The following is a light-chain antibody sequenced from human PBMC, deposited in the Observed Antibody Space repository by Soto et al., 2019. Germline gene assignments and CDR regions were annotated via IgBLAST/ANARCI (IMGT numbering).Light chain of an antibody. Sequence: QSVLTQPPSVSGAPGQRVTISCTGRSSNIGASFDVHWYRHLPGTAPKLLIYDNTNRPSGVPDRFSGSKSGTSASLAITGLQADDEADYYCQSFDSCLNISIFGGGTKLTVL. V-gene: IGLV1-40*01. CDR2: DNT. J-gene: IGLJ2*01. CDR3: QSFDSCLNISI. CDR1: SSNIGASFD.